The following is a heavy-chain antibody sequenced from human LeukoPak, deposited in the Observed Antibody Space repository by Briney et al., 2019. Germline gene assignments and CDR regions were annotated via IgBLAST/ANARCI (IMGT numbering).Heavy chain of an antibody. CDR2: MNPNSGNT. J-gene: IGHJ4*02. V-gene: IGHV1-8*01. Sequence: ASVKVSCKASGYTFTSYDINWVRQATGQGLEWMGWMNPNSGNTGYAQKFQGRVTMTRNTSISTAYMELSSLRSEDTAVYYCARGPRGTLGYYFDYWGQGTLVTVSS. CDR3: ARGPRGTLGYYFDY. D-gene: IGHD3-16*01. CDR1: GYTFTSYD.